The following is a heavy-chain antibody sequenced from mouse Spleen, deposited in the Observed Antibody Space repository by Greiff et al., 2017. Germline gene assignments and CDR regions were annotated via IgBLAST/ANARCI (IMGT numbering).Heavy chain of an antibody. D-gene: IGHD1-1*01. CDR1: GFNIKDDY. CDR2: IDPENGDT. Sequence: VQLQQSGAELVRPGASVKLSCTASGFNIKDDYMHWVKQRPEQGLEWIGWIDPENGDTEYASKFQGKATITADTSSNTAYLQLSSLTSEDTAVYYCTTIPYEGAMDYWGQGTSVTVSS. J-gene: IGHJ4*01. V-gene: IGHV14-4*01. CDR3: TTIPYEGAMDY.